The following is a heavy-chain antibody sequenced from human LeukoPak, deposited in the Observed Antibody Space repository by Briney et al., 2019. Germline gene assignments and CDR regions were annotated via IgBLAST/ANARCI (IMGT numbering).Heavy chain of an antibody. J-gene: IGHJ4*02. CDR3: ARGDYYDSSGSWSD. V-gene: IGHV3-30-3*01. Sequence: GRSLRLSCAASGFTFSSYAMHWVRQAPGKGLEWVAVISYDGSNKYYADSVKGRFTISRDNSKNTLYLQMNSLRAEDTAVYYCARGDYYDSSGSWSDWGQGTLVTVSS. CDR1: GFTFSSYA. D-gene: IGHD3-22*01. CDR2: ISYDGSNK.